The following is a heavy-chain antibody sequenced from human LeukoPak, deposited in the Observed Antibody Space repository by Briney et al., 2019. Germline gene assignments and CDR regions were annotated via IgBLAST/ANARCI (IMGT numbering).Heavy chain of an antibody. Sequence: GWSLRLSRPSSGFIFSSYRMNWVRQAPCKGLDWVSSINSSCTYIYYADSVEGRFTISRDNAKNLLYLQMNSLRVEDTAVYYCARDPPLTLFGVVTPTPGNWFDPWGQGTLVTVSS. V-gene: IGHV3-21*06. CDR3: ARDPPLTLFGVVTPTPGNWFDP. CDR1: GFIFSSYR. D-gene: IGHD3-3*01. J-gene: IGHJ5*02. CDR2: INSSCTYI.